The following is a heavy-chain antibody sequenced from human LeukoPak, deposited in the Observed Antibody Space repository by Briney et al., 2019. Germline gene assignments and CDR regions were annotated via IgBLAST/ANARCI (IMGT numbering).Heavy chain of an antibody. V-gene: IGHV3-7*01. D-gene: IGHD6-13*01. CDR3: ARDPIGSRWPYYFDY. CDR2: MRRDGNEI. Sequence: GGSLRLSCSASGFTFSTYWMSWVRQAPGKGLEWVANMRRDGNEIYYLDSVRGRFTISRGNAKNSLYLQMNSLRAEDTAVYYCARDPIGSRWPYYFDYWGQGTLVTVSS. CDR1: GFTFSTYW. J-gene: IGHJ4*02.